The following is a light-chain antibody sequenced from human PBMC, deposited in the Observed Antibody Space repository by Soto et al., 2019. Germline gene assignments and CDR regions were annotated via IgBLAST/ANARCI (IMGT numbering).Light chain of an antibody. J-gene: IGKJ5*01. V-gene: IGKV1-5*03. CDR3: QQYNSYSPPLT. CDR2: KAS. CDR1: VSIGSW. Sequence: DIQMTQSPSTLSASVGDRVTITCRASVSIGSWLAWYQQKAGKAPKLLIYKASSLEGGVPSRFSGSGSGTEFTLTISSLQPDDFATYYCQQYNSYSPPLTFGQGTRLEIK.